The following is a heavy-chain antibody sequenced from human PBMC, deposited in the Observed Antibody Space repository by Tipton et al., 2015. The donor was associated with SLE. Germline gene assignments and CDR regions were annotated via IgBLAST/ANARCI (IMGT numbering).Heavy chain of an antibody. CDR3: ARDRGFGISNWFDP. V-gene: IGHV4-34*01. J-gene: IGHJ5*02. D-gene: IGHD3-10*01. CDR1: GGSFSGYY. CDR2: INHSGST. Sequence: LRLSCAVYGGSFSGYYWSWIRQPPGKGLEWIGEINHSGSTNYNPSLKSRVTISVDTSKNQFSLKLSSVTAADAAVYYCARDRGFGISNWFDPWGQGTLVTVSS.